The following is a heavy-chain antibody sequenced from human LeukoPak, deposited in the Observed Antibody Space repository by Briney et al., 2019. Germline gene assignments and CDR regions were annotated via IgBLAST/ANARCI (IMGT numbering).Heavy chain of an antibody. CDR3: ARDSGHYYGSGSYRPYNWFDP. CDR1: GYTFTGYY. V-gene: IGHV1-2*02. D-gene: IGHD3-10*01. Sequence: ASVKVSCKASGYTFTGYYMHWVRQAPGQGLEWMGWINPNSGGTNYAQKFQGRVTMTRDTSISTAYMELSRLRSDDTAVYYCARDSGHYYGSGSYRPYNWFDPWGQGTLVTVSS. J-gene: IGHJ5*02. CDR2: INPNSGGT.